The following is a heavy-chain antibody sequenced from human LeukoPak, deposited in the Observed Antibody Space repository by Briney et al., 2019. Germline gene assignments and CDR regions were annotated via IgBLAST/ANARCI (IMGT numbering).Heavy chain of an antibody. CDR3: VRDTGWDFISSVDY. D-gene: IGHD3-22*01. Sequence: ASVKVSCKTSGYTFPSYYIHWVRQAPGQGLEWMARINPSAGNTNYAPKFQGRVTLTRDTSTATVYMELSSLNSNDTAVYYCVRDTGWDFISSVDYWGQGTLVTVSS. CDR1: GYTFPSYY. CDR2: INPSAGNT. J-gene: IGHJ4*02. V-gene: IGHV1-46*03.